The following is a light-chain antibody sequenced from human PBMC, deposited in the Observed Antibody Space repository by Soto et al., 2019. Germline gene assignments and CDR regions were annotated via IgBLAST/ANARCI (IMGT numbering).Light chain of an antibody. CDR3: SSYAGSNNFV. CDR2: EVT. Sequence: QSVLTQPPSVSGAPGQRVTISCTGTSSDVGGYDYVSWYQQHPGKAPKLMIYEVTKRPSGVPDRFSGSKSGNTASLTVSGPQAEDEADYYCSSYAGSNNFVFGTGTKVTVL. CDR1: SSDVGGYDY. V-gene: IGLV2-8*01. J-gene: IGLJ1*01.